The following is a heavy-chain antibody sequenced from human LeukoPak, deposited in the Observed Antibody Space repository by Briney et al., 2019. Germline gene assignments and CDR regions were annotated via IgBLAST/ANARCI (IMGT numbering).Heavy chain of an antibody. J-gene: IGHJ6*03. CDR3: ARKAMAIIPYYYYYYMDV. CDR1: GGSFSGYY. Sequence: SETLSLTCAVYGGSFSGYYWSWIRQPPGKGLEWIGDIDHGGTTNYNPSLKSRVTISVDTSNNQFSLKLSSVTAADTAVYYCARKAMAIIPYYYYYYMDVWGKGTTLTVSS. D-gene: IGHD5-24*01. V-gene: IGHV4-34*01. CDR2: IDHGGTT.